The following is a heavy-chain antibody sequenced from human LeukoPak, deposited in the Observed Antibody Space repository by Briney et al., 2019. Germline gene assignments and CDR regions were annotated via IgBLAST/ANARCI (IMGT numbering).Heavy chain of an antibody. D-gene: IGHD2-2*01. CDR3: ARDHGKYCSSTSCYAWYYYGMDV. CDR1: GFTFSSYA. CDR2: ISYDGSNK. Sequence: GRSLRLSCAASGFTFSSYAMHWVRQAPGKGLEWVAVISYDGSNKYYADSVKGRFTISRDNSKNTLYLQMNSLRAEDTAVYYCARDHGKYCSSTSCYAWYYYGMDVWGKGTTVTVSS. J-gene: IGHJ6*04. V-gene: IGHV3-30*04.